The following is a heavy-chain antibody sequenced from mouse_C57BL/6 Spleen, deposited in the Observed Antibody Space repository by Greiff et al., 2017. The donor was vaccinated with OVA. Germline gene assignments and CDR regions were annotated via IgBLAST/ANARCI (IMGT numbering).Heavy chain of an antibody. CDR1: GYTFTSYW. V-gene: IGHV1-61*01. J-gene: IGHJ3*01. D-gene: IGHD2-4*01. Sequence: QVQLQQPGAELVRPGSSVKLSCKASGYTFTSYWMDLVKQRPGQGLEWIGNIYPSDSETHYNQKFKDQATLTVAQSSSTAYIQLSSLTSEDSAVYYGARRGYDYGGWLANWGQGTLVTVSA. CDR3: ARRGYDYGGWLAN. CDR2: IYPSDSET.